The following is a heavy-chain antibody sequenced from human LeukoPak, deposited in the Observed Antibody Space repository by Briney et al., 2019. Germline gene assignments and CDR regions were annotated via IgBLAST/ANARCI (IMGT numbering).Heavy chain of an antibody. D-gene: IGHD2-21*02. J-gene: IGHJ4*02. V-gene: IGHV3-23*01. CDR1: GFPFSSYA. CDR2: ISDYGDTT. Sequence: GGSLRLSCAASGFPFSSYAMSWVRQAPGKGLEWVSVISDYGDTTYYADSVKGRFTISRDNSKNTLYLQMNSLRAEDTAVYYCATQVVVTATVDYWGQGILVTVS. CDR3: ATQVVVTATVDY.